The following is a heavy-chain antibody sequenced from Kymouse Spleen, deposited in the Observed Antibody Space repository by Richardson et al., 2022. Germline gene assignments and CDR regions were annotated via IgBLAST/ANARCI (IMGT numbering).Heavy chain of an antibody. CDR3: ARDPDYDFWSGSYYYYYGMDV. J-gene: IGHJ6*02. CDR1: GFTFSSYS. D-gene: IGHD3-3*01. CDR2: ISSSSSYI. Sequence: EVQLVESGGGLVKPGGSLRLSCAASGFTFSSYSMNWVRQAPGKGLEWVSSISSSSSYIYYADSVKGRFTISRDNAKNSLYLQMNSLRAEDTAVYYCARDPDYDFWSGSYYYYYGMDVWGQGTTVTVSS. V-gene: IGHV3-21*03.